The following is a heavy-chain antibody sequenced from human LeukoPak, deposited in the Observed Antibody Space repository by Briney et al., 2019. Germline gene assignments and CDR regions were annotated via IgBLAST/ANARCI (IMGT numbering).Heavy chain of an antibody. CDR2: IFYSGST. J-gene: IGHJ6*03. CDR1: SGSISTSNYY. Sequence: TASETPSLTCTVSSGSISTSNYYWGWVRQPPGKALEWIGNIFYSGSTYYSPSLKSRVTISLDTSRNQFSLKLSSVTAADTAAYYCARAPDTAMVPPYYYYYMDVWGKGTTVTVSS. D-gene: IGHD5-18*01. CDR3: ARAPDTAMVPPYYYYYMDV. V-gene: IGHV4-39*07.